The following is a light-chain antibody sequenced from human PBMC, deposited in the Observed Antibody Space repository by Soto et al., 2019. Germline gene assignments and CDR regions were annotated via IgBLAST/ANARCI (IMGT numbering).Light chain of an antibody. J-gene: IGLJ2*01. V-gene: IGLV1-36*01. CDR1: SSNIGNNA. CDR2: YDD. CDR3: AAWDDSLNGVV. Sequence: QSVLTQPPSVSEAPRQRVTISCSGSSSNIGNNAVNWYQQLPGKAPKLLIYYDDLLPSGVSDRFSGSKSGTSASLAISGLQSEDEDDYYFAAWDDSLNGVVFGGGTKLTVL.